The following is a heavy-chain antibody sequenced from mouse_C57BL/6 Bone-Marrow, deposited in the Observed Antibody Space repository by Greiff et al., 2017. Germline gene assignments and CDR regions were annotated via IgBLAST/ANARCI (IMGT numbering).Heavy chain of an antibody. CDR2: IHPNSGST. D-gene: IGHD1-1*01. V-gene: IGHV1-64*01. Sequence: VQLQQPGAELVKPGASVKLSCKASGYTFTSYWMHWVKQRPGQGLEWIGMIHPNSGSTNYNEKFKNKATLTVDKSSSTAYMQLSSLTSKDSAVYYCARGIINTGVATSYWGKGTTLTVSS. CDR3: ARGIINTGVATSY. J-gene: IGHJ2*01. CDR1: GYTFTSYW.